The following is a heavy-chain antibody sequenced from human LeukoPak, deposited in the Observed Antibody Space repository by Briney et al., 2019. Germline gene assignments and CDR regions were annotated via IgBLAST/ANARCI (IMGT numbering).Heavy chain of an antibody. V-gene: IGHV1-8*01. CDR1: GYTFTSYD. CDR3: ARGQKRLNSYGSGSFELFDP. J-gene: IGHJ5*02. CDR2: MNPNSGNT. D-gene: IGHD3-10*01. Sequence: ASVKVSCKASGYTFTSYDINWVRQATGQGLEWMGWMNPNSGNTGYAQKFQGRVTMTRNTSISTAYMELSSPRSEDTAVYYCARGQKRLNSYGSGSFELFDPWGQGTRVTVSS.